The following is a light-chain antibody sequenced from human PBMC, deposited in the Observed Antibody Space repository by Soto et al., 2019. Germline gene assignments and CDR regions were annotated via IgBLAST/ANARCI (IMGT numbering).Light chain of an antibody. CDR1: QSLLHSNGYNY. V-gene: IGKV2-28*01. CDR2: LGS. CDR3: MQALQTPGT. J-gene: IGKJ5*01. Sequence: DIVMTQSPLSLPVTPGEPASISCRSSQSLLHSNGYNYLDWYLQKPGQSPQLLIYLGSNRASGGPDRFSGSGAGTDITLKISRVEAEDVGVYYCMQALQTPGTCGQGTRLEIK.